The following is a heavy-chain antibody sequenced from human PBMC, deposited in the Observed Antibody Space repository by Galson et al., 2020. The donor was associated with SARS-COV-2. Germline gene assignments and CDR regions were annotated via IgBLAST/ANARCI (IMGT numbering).Heavy chain of an antibody. CDR2: IFFDGSEQ. V-gene: IGHV3-33*01. Sequence: GGSLRLSCAASGFTFRDHAMHWVRQAPGKGLEWVAQIFFDGSEQYYGDSVRGRFTISRDSSKNTVYLQMNNLRVDDTAVYYCARDGQSSRGLAFDYWGQGTLLTVSS. D-gene: IGHD5-12*01. CDR1: GFTFRDHA. CDR3: ARDGQSSRGLAFDY. J-gene: IGHJ4*02.